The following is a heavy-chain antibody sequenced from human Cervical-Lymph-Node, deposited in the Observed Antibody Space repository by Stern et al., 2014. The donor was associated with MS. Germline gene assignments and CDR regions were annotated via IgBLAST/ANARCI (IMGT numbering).Heavy chain of an antibody. CDR3: ARHGDTSFVY. V-gene: IGHV4-59*08. Sequence: QLQLQESGPGLVQPSETLSLTCTVSGGSISNYYWSWIRQPPGKGLEWIGYIYCIGTTNYNPSLKSRVTISVDTSKNQFSLRLSSVSVADTAVYYCARHGDTSFVYWGQGTLVTISS. CDR2: IYCIGTT. CDR1: GGSISNYY. J-gene: IGHJ4*02. D-gene: IGHD2-21*02.